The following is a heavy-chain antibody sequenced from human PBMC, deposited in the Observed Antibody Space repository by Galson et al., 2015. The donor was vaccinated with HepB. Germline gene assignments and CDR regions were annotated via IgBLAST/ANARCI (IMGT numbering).Heavy chain of an antibody. CDR1: GYIFSNYG. CDR2: ISTYNGDT. V-gene: IGHV1-18*04. D-gene: IGHD3-3*01. Sequence: SVKVSCKASGYIFSNYGINWVRQAPGQGLQWMGWISTYNGDTNCPEKFQGRVSMTTDTSTSTAYMELRSLESGDTAVYYCARDGGMEWSPYKNYFDHWGQGTLVTVSS. J-gene: IGHJ4*02. CDR3: ARDGGMEWSPYKNYFDH.